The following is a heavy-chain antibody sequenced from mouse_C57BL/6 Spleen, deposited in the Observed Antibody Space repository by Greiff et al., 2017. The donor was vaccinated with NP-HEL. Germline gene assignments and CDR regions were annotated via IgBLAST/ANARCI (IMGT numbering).Heavy chain of an antibody. J-gene: IGHJ1*03. CDR2: LYWDDDK. Sequence: QVTLKVSGPGLLQSSQTLSLSCSFSGFSLTTSGMGVSWIRQPSGKGLEWLAHLYWDDDKRYNPSVKSRLTISKDTSRNQVFLRITSVDTADTATYYCARRAKVADWYFEVWGTGTTVTFSS. V-gene: IGHV8-12*01. CDR1: GFSLTTSGMG. D-gene: IGHD1-1*01. CDR3: ARRAKVADWYFEV.